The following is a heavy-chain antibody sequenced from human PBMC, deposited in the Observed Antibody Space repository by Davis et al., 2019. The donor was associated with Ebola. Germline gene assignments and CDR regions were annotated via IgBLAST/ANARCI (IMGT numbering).Heavy chain of an antibody. CDR1: GFTFSRYD. D-gene: IGHD4-17*01. Sequence: PGGSLRLSCVASGFTFSRYDMNWVRQAPGKGLEWVSAISGSGGSTYYADSVKGRFTISRDNSKNTLYLQMNSLRAEDTAVYYCAKSVTVTTLGYFDYWGQGTLVTVSS. J-gene: IGHJ4*02. CDR3: AKSVTVTTLGYFDY. V-gene: IGHV3-23*01. CDR2: ISGSGGST.